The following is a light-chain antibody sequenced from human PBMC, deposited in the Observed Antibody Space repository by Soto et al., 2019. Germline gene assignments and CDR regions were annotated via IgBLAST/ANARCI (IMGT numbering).Light chain of an antibody. CDR2: GAF. J-gene: IGKJ5*01. CDR1: QSVSSN. V-gene: IGKV3-15*01. CDR3: QLYGRSIT. Sequence: ETLMTQSPVTLSVSPGERATLSCRASQSVSSNLAWYQQKPGQAPSLLVYGAFTRATGVPARFSGTGSGTEFTLTISSLQSEDFAVYYCQLYGRSITFGQGTRLEIK.